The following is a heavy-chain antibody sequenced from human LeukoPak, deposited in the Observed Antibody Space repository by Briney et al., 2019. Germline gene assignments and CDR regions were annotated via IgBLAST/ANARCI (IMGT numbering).Heavy chain of an antibody. Sequence: GGSLRLSCAASKFTFSSYWMSWVRQAPGKGLEWVSAISGSGDSTYYADSVKGRFTISRDNSKNTLYLQMNSLRAEDTAVYYCAKNSYYYYYYGMDVWGQGTTVTVSS. CDR3: AKNSYYYYYYGMDV. J-gene: IGHJ6*02. V-gene: IGHV3-23*01. CDR2: ISGSGDST. CDR1: KFTFSSYW. D-gene: IGHD2-15*01.